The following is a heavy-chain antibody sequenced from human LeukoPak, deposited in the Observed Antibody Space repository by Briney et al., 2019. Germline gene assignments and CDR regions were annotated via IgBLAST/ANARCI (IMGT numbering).Heavy chain of an antibody. D-gene: IGHD3-10*01. V-gene: IGHV3-21*01. CDR1: GFTFSSYS. Sequence: PGGSLRLSCAASGFTFSSYSMNWVRQAPGKGLEWVSSISSSSSYIYYADSVKGRFTISRDNAKNSLYLQMNSLRAEDTAVYYCARDLYGSRFSYDYYTDVWGKGTTVTVSS. J-gene: IGHJ6*03. CDR2: ISSSSSYI. CDR3: ARDLYGSRFSYDYYTDV.